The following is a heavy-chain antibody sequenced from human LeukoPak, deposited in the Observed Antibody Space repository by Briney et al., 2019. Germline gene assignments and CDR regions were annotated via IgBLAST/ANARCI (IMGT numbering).Heavy chain of an antibody. CDR2: IRYDGSNK. V-gene: IGHV3-30*02. Sequence: GGSLRLSCAASGFTFSRHGMHWVRQAPGKGLEWVAFIRYDGSNKYYADSVKGRFTISRDNSKNTLYLQMNSLRAEDTAVYYCAKERFGEAARFRFDPWGQGTLVTVSS. CDR3: AKERFGEAARFRFDP. J-gene: IGHJ5*02. D-gene: IGHD6-6*01. CDR1: GFTFSRHG.